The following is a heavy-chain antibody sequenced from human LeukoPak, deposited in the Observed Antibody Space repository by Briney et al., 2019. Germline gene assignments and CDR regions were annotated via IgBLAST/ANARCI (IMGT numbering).Heavy chain of an antibody. J-gene: IGHJ6*02. V-gene: IGHV3-7*01. D-gene: IGHD1-14*01. CDR2: IKEDGSEK. Sequence: GGSLRLSCAASGFTVSSNYMSWVRQAPGKGLEWVANIKEDGSEKYYVDSVKGRFTVSRDNAENSLYLQMNSLRAEDTGVYYCARYNMDVWGQGTTVTVSS. CDR3: ARYNMDV. CDR1: GFTVSSNY.